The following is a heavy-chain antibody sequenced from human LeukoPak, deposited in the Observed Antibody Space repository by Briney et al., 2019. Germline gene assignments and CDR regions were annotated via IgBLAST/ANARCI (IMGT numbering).Heavy chain of an antibody. V-gene: IGHV3-23*01. CDR1: GFTFSSYA. D-gene: IGHD6-13*01. Sequence: PGGSLRLSCAASGFTFSSYAMSWVRQAPGKGLEWVSAISGSGGSTYYADSVKGRFTISRDNYKNTLYLQMDSLRAEDTAVYYCAKDPQGIAAAKGPRPYRNWFDPWGQGTLVTVSS. CDR3: AKDPQGIAAAKGPRPYRNWFDP. CDR2: ISGSGGST. J-gene: IGHJ5*02.